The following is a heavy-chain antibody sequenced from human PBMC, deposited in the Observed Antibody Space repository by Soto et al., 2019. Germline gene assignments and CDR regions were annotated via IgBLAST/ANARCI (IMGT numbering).Heavy chain of an antibody. Sequence: GGSLRLSCAASGFTFSSYAMTWVRQAPGKGLEWVSTIGGSGTNTFHADSVKGRFTISRDNSKNTLFLDMNSLRAEDTAVYYCAKRRSQVGATSGRGLDVWGQGTTVTVSS. CDR2: IGGSGTNT. D-gene: IGHD1-26*01. V-gene: IGHV3-23*01. J-gene: IGHJ6*02. CDR1: GFTFSSYA. CDR3: AKRRSQVGATSGRGLDV.